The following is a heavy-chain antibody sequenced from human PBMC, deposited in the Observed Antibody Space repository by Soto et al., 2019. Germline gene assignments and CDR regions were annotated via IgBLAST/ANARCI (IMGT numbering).Heavy chain of an antibody. V-gene: IGHV1-2*04. CDR1: GYTFTGYY. D-gene: IGHD4-17*01. J-gene: IGHJ6*02. Sequence: QVQLVQSGAEVKKPGASVKVSCKASGYTFTGYYMHWVRQAPGQGLEWMGWINPNSGGTNYAQKFQGWVTMTRDTSISTAYMELSRLRSDDTAVYYCARVHSDYGDYGWWYYGMDVWGQGTTVTVSS. CDR2: INPNSGGT. CDR3: ARVHSDYGDYGWWYYGMDV.